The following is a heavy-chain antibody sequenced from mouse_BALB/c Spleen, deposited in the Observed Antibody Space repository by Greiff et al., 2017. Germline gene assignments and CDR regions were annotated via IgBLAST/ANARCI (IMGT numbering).Heavy chain of an antibody. V-gene: IGHV1S81*02. J-gene: IGHJ3*01. Sequence: QVQLQQSGAELVKPGASVKLSCKASGYTFTSYYMYWVKQRPGQGLEWIGEINPSNGGTNFNEKFKSKATMTVDKSSSTAYMQLSSLASEGSAVYYYTRRSYWGQGTLVTVSA. CDR1: GYTFTSYY. CDR2: INPSNGGT. CDR3: TRRSY.